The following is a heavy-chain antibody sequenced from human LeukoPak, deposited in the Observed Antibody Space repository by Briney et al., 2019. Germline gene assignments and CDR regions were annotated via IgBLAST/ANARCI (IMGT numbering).Heavy chain of an antibody. J-gene: IGHJ4*02. CDR1: GGSISSASYF. CDR2: IYYSGKT. V-gene: IGHV4-39*07. Sequence: SETLSLTCTVSGGSISSASYFWGWIRQPPGKGLEWIGSIYYSGKTYYNPSLKSRVTISVDTSKNQLSLRLSSVIAADTAVYYCARVDLAYCSSTSCSFFDYWGQGTLVTVSS. D-gene: IGHD2-2*01. CDR3: ARVDLAYCSSTSCSFFDY.